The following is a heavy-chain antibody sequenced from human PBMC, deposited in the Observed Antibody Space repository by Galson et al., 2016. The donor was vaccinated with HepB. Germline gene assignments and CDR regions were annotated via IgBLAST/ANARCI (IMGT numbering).Heavy chain of an antibody. CDR3: ARSSASRNGYFDS. D-gene: IGHD6-19*01. Sequence: SETLSLTCTVSGVSVSSSYYFWGWVRQPPGKGLEWIGLIHSSGTSHYDPSLNSRLTMSVEPAKNQFSLRLSSVTAADTAVYYCARSSASRNGYFDSWGQGTLVTVSS. CDR1: GVSVSSSYYF. J-gene: IGHJ4*02. CDR2: IHSSGTS. V-gene: IGHV4-39*01.